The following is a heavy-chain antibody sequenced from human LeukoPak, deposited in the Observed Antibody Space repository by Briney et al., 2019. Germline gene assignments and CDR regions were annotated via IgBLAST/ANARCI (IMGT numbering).Heavy chain of an antibody. D-gene: IGHD3-10*01. CDR3: ARDPLGPLTYYYGSGSYSRDGY. CDR2: ISSSSSTI. V-gene: IGHV3-48*04. CDR1: GFTFSSYS. Sequence: GGSLRLSCAASGFTFSSYSMNWVRQAPGKGLEWVSYISSSSSTIYYADSVKGRFTISRDNAKNSLYLQMNSLRAEDTAVYYCARDPLGPLTYYYGSGSYSRDGYWGQGTLVTVSS. J-gene: IGHJ4*02.